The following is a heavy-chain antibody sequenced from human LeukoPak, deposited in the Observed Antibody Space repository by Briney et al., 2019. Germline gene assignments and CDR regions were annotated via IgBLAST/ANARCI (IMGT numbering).Heavy chain of an antibody. CDR2: ITSSGSPI. J-gene: IGHJ5*02. Sequence: SGGSLRLSCATSRVTFSICGMNWVRQAPGKGLEWVSYITSSGSPIYYADSVKGRFTISRDNAKNSLYLQMNSLRAEDTAVYYCVRVYYYANWFDPWGQGTLVTVSS. V-gene: IGHV3-48*04. D-gene: IGHD3-10*01. CDR1: RVTFSICG. CDR3: VRVYYYANWFDP.